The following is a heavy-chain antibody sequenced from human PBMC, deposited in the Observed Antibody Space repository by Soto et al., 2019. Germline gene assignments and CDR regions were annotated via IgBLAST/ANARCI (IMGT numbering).Heavy chain of an antibody. CDR2: ISSSSSYI. V-gene: IGHV3-21*01. CDR1: GFTFSSYS. J-gene: IGHJ6*02. CDR3: ARDGPYGVYDLPRWYYGIDV. D-gene: IGHD4-17*01. Sequence: EVQLVESGGGLVKPGGSLRLSCAASGFTFSSYSMNWVRKAPGKGLEWVSSISSSSSYIYYANPVKGRFTITRDNAKNSLYLQMNSLRAEDTAVYYCARDGPYGVYDLPRWYYGIDVWGQGTTVTVSS.